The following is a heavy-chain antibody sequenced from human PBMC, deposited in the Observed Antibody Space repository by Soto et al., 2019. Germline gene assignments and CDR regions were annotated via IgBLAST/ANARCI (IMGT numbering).Heavy chain of an antibody. CDR1: GGSLGSSSYY. CDR2: IYYSGNT. CDR3: PSMAAPGTTQFDF. V-gene: IGHV4-39*01. J-gene: IGHJ4*02. D-gene: IGHD1-1*01. Sequence: PETLSLTCTVSGGSLGSSSYYWGWIRQSPGKGLEWIGNIYYSGNTFYNPSLKSRVTISVDTSKNQFYLHLSSVTAADTAIFCCPSMAAPGTTQFDFWRQGTLVTVSS.